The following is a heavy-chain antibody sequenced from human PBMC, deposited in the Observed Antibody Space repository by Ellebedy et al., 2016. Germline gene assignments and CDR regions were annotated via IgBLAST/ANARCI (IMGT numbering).Heavy chain of an antibody. CDR1: GYTFTSYG. V-gene: IGHV1-18*01. D-gene: IGHD3-10*01. CDR3: AREFSALWFGESLSGMDV. J-gene: IGHJ6*02. Sequence: ASVKVSCKASGYTFTSYGISWVRQAPGQGLEWMGWISAYNCNTNYAQKLQGRVTMTTDTSTSTAYMELRSLRSDDTAVYYCAREFSALWFGESLSGMDVWGQGTTVTVSS. CDR2: ISAYNCNT.